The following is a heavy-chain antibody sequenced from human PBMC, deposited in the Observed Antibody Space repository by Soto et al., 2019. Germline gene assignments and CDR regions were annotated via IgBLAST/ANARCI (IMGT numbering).Heavy chain of an antibody. J-gene: IGHJ6*02. CDR1: GYTFTSYD. Sequence: GASVKVSCKASGYTFTSYDINWVRQATGQGLEWMGWISAYNGNTNYAQKLQGRVTMTTDTSTSTAYMELRNLRSDDTAVYYCARDGPLNYDSSGYYSGYYYYGMDVWGQGTTVTVSS. D-gene: IGHD3-22*01. V-gene: IGHV1-18*01. CDR2: ISAYNGNT. CDR3: ARDGPLNYDSSGYYSGYYYYGMDV.